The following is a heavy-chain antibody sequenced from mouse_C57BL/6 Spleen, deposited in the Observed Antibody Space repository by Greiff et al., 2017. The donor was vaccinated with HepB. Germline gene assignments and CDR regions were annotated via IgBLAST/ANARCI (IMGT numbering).Heavy chain of an antibody. CDR1: GFNIKDYY. CDR2: IDPEDGET. Sequence: EVQLQQSGAELVKPGASVKLSCTASGFNIKDYYMHWVKQRTEQGLEWIGRIDPEDGETKYAPQFQGKATITADTSSNTAYLQLSSLTSEDTAVYYCARSTTVVAKGWYFDVWGTGTTVTVSS. CDR3: ARSTTVVAKGWYFDV. D-gene: IGHD1-1*01. J-gene: IGHJ1*03. V-gene: IGHV14-2*01.